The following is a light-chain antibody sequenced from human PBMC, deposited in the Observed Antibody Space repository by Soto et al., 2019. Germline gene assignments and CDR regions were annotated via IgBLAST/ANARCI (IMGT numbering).Light chain of an antibody. V-gene: IGLV1-44*01. CDR2: ANN. CDR3: AAWDDSLNGLV. CDR1: RSNIGINA. J-gene: IGLJ2*01. Sequence: QSVLTQPPSVSGTPGQRVSISCSGSRSNIGINAVDWYHQLPGTAPKVLIYANNQRPSGVPDRFSGSKSGTSASLAINGLQSDDEAHYYCAAWDDSLNGLVFGGGTKDTVL.